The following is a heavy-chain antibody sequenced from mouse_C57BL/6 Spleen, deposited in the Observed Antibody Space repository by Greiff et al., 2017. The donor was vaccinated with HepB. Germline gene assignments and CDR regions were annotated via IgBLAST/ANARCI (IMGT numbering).Heavy chain of an antibody. CDR3: ARGGDYPYYAMDY. D-gene: IGHD2-4*01. Sequence: EVQLQQSGPELVKPGASVKISCKASGYTFTDYYMNWVKQSHGKSLEWIGDINPNNGGTSYNQKFKGKATLTVDKSSRTAYMELRSLTSEDSAVYYCARGGDYPYYAMDYWGQGTSVTVSS. J-gene: IGHJ4*01. CDR1: GYTFTDYY. CDR2: INPNNGGT. V-gene: IGHV1-26*01.